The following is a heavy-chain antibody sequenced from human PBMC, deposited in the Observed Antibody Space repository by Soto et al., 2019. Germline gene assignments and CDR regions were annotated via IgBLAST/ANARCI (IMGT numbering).Heavy chain of an antibody. J-gene: IGHJ4*02. CDR1: GYTIRTSG. Sequence: QVPLVQSGAEVKKPGASVKVSCEASGYTIRTSGISWVRQAPGQGLEWVGWTSPYNGHTNTAQNFQGRVTMTTDTSTNTAHMELTSLRSDDTAIYYCGRGAYLDYWGQGTLVTVSS. D-gene: IGHD3-10*01. CDR2: TSPYNGHT. CDR3: GRGAYLDY. V-gene: IGHV1-18*04.